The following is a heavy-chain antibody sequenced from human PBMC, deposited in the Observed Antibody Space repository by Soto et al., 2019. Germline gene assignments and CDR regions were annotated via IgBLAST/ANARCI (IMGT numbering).Heavy chain of an antibody. D-gene: IGHD2-2*01. CDR1: GGCLSGYY. J-gene: IGHJ2*01. Sequence: ETLALTSDDYGGCLSGYYWCWIRQPPGKGLEWIGEINHSGSTNYNPSLKSRVTISVDTSKNQFSLNLSSVTAEDTAVYYCARGRRGYCSSTSCVWYFDLWGRGTLVTVSS. CDR2: INHSGST. CDR3: ARGRRGYCSSTSCVWYFDL. V-gene: IGHV4-34*01.